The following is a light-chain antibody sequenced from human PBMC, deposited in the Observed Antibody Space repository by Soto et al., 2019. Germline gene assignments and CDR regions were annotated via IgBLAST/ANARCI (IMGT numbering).Light chain of an antibody. Sequence: QSALTQPPSVSGSPGQSITISCTATSSDVGSYKLDSWYQQHPGKAPKLMIYEGSKRPSGVSKRFSGSKSGNTASLTISGLQAEDEADYYCCSYAGSRTMVFGGGTQLTVL. CDR3: CSYAGSRTMV. CDR2: EGS. CDR1: SSDVGSYKL. V-gene: IGLV2-23*01. J-gene: IGLJ2*01.